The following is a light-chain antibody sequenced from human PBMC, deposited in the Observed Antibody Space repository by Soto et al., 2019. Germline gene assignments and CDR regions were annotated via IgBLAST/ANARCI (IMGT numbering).Light chain of an antibody. Sequence: EIVMTQSPATLSVSPGERATLSCRASQDIGSNLAWYRHKPGQAPRLLIYGASNRATGIPAKFSGSGSGTEFTLTISSLQSEDFALYYCQQYNIWPRTFGEGTNVEIK. J-gene: IGKJ4*01. CDR1: QDIGSN. V-gene: IGKV3-15*01. CDR3: QQYNIWPRT. CDR2: GAS.